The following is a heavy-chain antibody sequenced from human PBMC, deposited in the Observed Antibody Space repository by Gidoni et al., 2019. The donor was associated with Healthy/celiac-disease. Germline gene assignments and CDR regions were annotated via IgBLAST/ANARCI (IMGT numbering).Heavy chain of an antibody. D-gene: IGHD6-19*01. CDR2: INPSGGSK. CDR1: GYTFTSSY. CDR3: ARAPVDGHSDFDY. V-gene: IGHV1-46*01. Sequence: QVQLVQSGAEVKKPGSSVKVSCNASGYTFTSSYMHWVRQAPGQGLEWMGIINPSGGSKSYAKKFQGRVTMTRDTSTSTVYMELSSLRSEDTAVYYCARAPVDGHSDFDYWGQGTLVTVSS. J-gene: IGHJ4*02.